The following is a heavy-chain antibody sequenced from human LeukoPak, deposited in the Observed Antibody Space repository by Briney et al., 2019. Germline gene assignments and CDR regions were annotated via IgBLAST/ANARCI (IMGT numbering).Heavy chain of an antibody. CDR3: ARVNDGSSWPYLFDY. CDR1: GFTFSDYY. Sequence: PGGSLRLSCAASGFTFSDYYMSWIRQAPGKGLERVSYISSSSSYTNYADSVKGRFTISRDNAKNSLYLQMNSLRAEDTAVYYCARVNDGSSWPYLFDYWGQGTLVTVSS. CDR2: ISSSSSYT. V-gene: IGHV3-11*05. D-gene: IGHD6-13*01. J-gene: IGHJ4*02.